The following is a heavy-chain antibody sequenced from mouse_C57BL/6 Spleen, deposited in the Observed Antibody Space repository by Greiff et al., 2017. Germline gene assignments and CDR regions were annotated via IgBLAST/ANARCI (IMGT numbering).Heavy chain of an antibody. CDR3: ALRGSSPYWYFDV. CDR1: GFTFSSYA. V-gene: IGHV5-4*01. J-gene: IGHJ1*03. CDR2: ISDGGSYT. Sequence: EVQGVESGGGLVKPGGSLKLSCAASGFTFSSYAMSWVRQTPEKRLEWVATISDGGSYTYYPDNVKGRFTISRDNAKNNLYLQMSHLKSEDTAMYYCALRGSSPYWYFDVWGTGTTVTVSS. D-gene: IGHD1-1*01.